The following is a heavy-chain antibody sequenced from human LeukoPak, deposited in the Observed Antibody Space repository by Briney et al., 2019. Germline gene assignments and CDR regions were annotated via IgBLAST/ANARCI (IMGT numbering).Heavy chain of an antibody. CDR1: GFTFSAYS. D-gene: IGHD3-22*01. CDR3: AREGVRYYYDNSGYYSDY. J-gene: IGHJ4*02. CDR2: MSYSSSYI. V-gene: IGHV3-21*01. Sequence: GGSLRLSCAASGFTFSAYSMNWVRQAPGKGLEWVSSMSYSSSYIYYADSVKGRFTISRDNAKNSLHLQTNSLRAEDTAVYYCAREGVRYYYDNSGYYSDYWGQGTLVTVSS.